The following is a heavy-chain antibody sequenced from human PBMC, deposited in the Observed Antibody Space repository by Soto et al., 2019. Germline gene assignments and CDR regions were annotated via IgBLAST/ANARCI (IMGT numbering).Heavy chain of an antibody. CDR3: ARIYSSSSNYFDY. Sequence: VQLVESGGGVVQPGRSLRLSCAASGFTFSSYAMHWVRQAPGKGLEWVAVISYDGSNKYYADSVKGRFTISRDNSKNTLYLQMNSLRAEDTAVYYCARIYSSSSNYFDYWGQGTLVTVSS. J-gene: IGHJ4*02. CDR2: ISYDGSNK. D-gene: IGHD6-6*01. V-gene: IGHV3-30-3*01. CDR1: GFTFSSYA.